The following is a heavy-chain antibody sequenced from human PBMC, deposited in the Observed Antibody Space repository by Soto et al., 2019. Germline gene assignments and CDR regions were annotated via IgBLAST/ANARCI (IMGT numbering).Heavy chain of an antibody. CDR3: ARGAHLIAAAGTGALFDH. CDR1: VYTFTCYY. Sequence: GXSVKVSCKASVYTFTCYYMHWVRQAPGQGLEWMGWINPNSGGTNYAQKFQGWVTMTRDTSISTAYMELSRLRSDDAAVYYCARGAHLIAAAGTGALFDHWGQGTLVTVSS. CDR2: INPNSGGT. D-gene: IGHD6-13*01. J-gene: IGHJ5*02. V-gene: IGHV1-2*04.